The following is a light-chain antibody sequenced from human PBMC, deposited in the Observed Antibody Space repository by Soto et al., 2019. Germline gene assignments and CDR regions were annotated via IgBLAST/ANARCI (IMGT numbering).Light chain of an antibody. CDR3: SSYTSSSTWV. CDR2: EVS. J-gene: IGLJ3*02. V-gene: IGLV2-14*01. Sequence: QSALTQPASVSGSPGQSITISCTGTRSDVGGYNYVSWYQQHPGKAPKLMIYEVSNRPSGVSNRFPGSKSGNTASLTISGLQAEDEADYHCSSYTSSSTWVFGGGTKVTVL. CDR1: RSDVGGYNY.